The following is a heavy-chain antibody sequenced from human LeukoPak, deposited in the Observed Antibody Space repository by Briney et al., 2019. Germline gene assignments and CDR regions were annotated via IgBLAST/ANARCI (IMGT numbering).Heavy chain of an antibody. J-gene: IGHJ4*02. V-gene: IGHV1-8*01. CDR1: GYTFTSYD. CDR2: MNPNSGNT. Sequence: ASVKVSCKASGYTFTSYDINWVRQATGQGLEWMGWMNPNSGNTDYAQKFQGRVTMTRNTSISTAYMELSSLRSEDTAVYYCARIGLRGVIISRPLDYWGQGTLVTVSS. D-gene: IGHD3-16*02. CDR3: ARIGLRGVIISRPLDY.